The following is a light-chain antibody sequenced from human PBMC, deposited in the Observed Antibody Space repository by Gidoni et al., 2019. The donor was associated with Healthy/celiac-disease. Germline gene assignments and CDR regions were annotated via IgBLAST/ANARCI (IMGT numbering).Light chain of an antibody. V-gene: IGLV1-44*01. J-gene: IGLJ3*02. CDR1: SSNIGSNT. CDR2: SNN. CDR3: AAWDDSLNGWV. Sequence: QSVLTPPPSASGTPGQRVTISCSGSSSNIGSNTVHWYQQHPGTAPKLLIYSNNQRPSGVPDRFSGSKSGTSASLAISGLQSEDEADYYCAAWDDSLNGWVFGGGTKLTVL.